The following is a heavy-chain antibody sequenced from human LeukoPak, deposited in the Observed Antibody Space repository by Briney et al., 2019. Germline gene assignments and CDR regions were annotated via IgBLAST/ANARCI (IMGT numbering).Heavy chain of an antibody. Sequence: PSETLSLTCTVSGGSISSSSYYWGRIPQPPGKGLEWIGSMHYSGTNYYNPSLKSRVIISIDTSKNQFSLKLHSVTAADTSVYYCSMVREVIITLWGQGTLVTVSS. J-gene: IGHJ4*02. CDR1: GGSISSSSYY. CDR2: MHYSGTN. D-gene: IGHD3-10*01. V-gene: IGHV4-39*01. CDR3: SMVREVIITL.